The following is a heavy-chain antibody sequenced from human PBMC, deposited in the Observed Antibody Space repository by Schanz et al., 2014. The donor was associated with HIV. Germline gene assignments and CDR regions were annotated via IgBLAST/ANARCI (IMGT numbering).Heavy chain of an antibody. J-gene: IGHJ5*02. V-gene: IGHV3-23*01. CDR1: GFTFSTYA. CDR3: AKALTSSAAGNFDP. D-gene: IGHD6-13*01. Sequence: EVQLLESGGGLVQPGGSLRLSCAASGFTFSTYAMSWVRQAPEKGLEWVSSAGTGGDTYYADSVKGRFTISRDNSKNTLYLQMNSLRAEDSAVYYCAKALTSSAAGNFDPWGQGTLVTVSP. CDR2: AGTGGDT.